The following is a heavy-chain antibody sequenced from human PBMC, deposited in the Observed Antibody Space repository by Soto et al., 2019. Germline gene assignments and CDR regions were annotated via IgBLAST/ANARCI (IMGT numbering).Heavy chain of an antibody. V-gene: IGHV1-2*02. J-gene: IGHJ6*02. CDR1: GYTFTGYY. CDR3: ARESGYCSSTSCYPVYGMDV. CDR2: INPNSGGT. Sequence: ASVKVSCKASGYTFTGYYMHWVRQAPGQGLEWMGWINPNSGGTNYAQKFQGRVTMTRDTSISTAYMELSRLRSDDTAVYYCARESGYCSSTSCYPVYGMDVWGQGTTVTVSS. D-gene: IGHD2-2*01.